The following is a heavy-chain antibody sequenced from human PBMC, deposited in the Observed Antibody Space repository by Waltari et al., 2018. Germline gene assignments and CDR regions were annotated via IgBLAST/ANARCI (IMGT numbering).Heavy chain of an antibody. V-gene: IGHV3-48*04. D-gene: IGHD3-3*01. Sequence: EVQLVESGGGLVPPGGSMSLSCAASGFTFSSYSMTWVRQAPGKGLEWVSYISSSSSTIYYADSGKGRFTISRDNAKNSLYLQMNSLRAEDTALYYCARDLPYYDFWSGYPDYWGQGTLVTVSS. CDR1: GFTFSSYS. CDR2: ISSSSSTI. J-gene: IGHJ4*02. CDR3: ARDLPYYDFWSGYPDY.